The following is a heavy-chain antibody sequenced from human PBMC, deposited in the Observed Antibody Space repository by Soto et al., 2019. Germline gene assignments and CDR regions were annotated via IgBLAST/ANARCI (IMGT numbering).Heavy chain of an antibody. V-gene: IGHV4-30-2*01. Sequence: PSETLSLTCAVSGGSISSGGYSWSWIRQPPGKGLEWIGYIYHSGSTYYNPSLKSRVTISVDRSKNQFSLKLSSVTVADTAVYYCARDGSSWTGGWFDPWGQGTLVTVSS. D-gene: IGHD6-13*01. CDR1: GGSISSGGYS. CDR2: IYHSGST. J-gene: IGHJ5*02. CDR3: ARDGSSWTGGWFDP.